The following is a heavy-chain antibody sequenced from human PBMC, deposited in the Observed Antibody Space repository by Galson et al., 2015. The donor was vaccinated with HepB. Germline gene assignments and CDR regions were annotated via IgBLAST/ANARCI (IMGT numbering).Heavy chain of an antibody. J-gene: IGHJ3*02. CDR2: IGTAGDT. Sequence: SLRLSCAASGFTFSSYDMHWVRQATGEGLEWVSAIGTAGDTYYPGSVKGRFTISRENAKNSLYLQMNSLRAGDTAVYYCARAQMAGDAFDIWGQGTMVTVSS. V-gene: IGHV3-13*04. CDR3: ARAQMAGDAFDI. D-gene: IGHD5-24*01. CDR1: GFTFSSYD.